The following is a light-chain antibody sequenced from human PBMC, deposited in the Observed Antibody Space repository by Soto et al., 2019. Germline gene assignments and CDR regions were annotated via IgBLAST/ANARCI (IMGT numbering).Light chain of an antibody. J-gene: IGKJ4*01. CDR3: QQFNNYTALT. CDR1: QGISSA. V-gene: IGKV1D-13*01. CDR2: DAS. Sequence: AIQLTQSPSSLSASVGDRVTITCRASQGISSALAWYQQKPGKAPKLLIYDASSLESGVPSRFSGSGSGTDFTLTISSLQPEDVATYYCQQFNNYTALTFGGGTKVEIK.